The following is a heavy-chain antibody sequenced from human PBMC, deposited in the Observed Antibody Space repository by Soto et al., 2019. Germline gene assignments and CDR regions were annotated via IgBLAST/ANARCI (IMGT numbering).Heavy chain of an antibody. CDR2: IIPFFDAA. J-gene: IGHJ6*02. V-gene: IGHV1-69*13. CDR1: ADTFSSSA. Sequence: SVKVSCKASADTFSSSAFSWGRQAPGQGLEWMGGIIPFFDAANYAQRFQGRVTITADESTSTVYMEQSSLRSEDTALYYCARDLISNYHYYGMDVWGQGTTVTVSS. CDR3: ARDLISNYHYYGMDV.